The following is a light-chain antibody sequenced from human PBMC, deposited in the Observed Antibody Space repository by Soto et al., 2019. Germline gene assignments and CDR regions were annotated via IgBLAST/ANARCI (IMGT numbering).Light chain of an antibody. J-gene: IGKJ1*01. Sequence: DIQMTQSPPSLSASVGDRVTITCRASQDVSNDLGWFQQKPGKAPKRLIFGASNLESGVPSRFSGTGSGTEFILTITNLQPEDFATYYCLQHTYICSFGQGTEVDIK. CDR3: LQHTYICS. CDR2: GAS. V-gene: IGKV1-17*02. CDR1: QDVSND.